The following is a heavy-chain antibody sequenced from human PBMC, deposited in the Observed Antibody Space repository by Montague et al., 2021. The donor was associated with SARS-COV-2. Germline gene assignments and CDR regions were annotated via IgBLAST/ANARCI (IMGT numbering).Heavy chain of an antibody. CDR3: ARSRANVPSRPGFDY. J-gene: IGHJ4*02. Sequence: SETLSLTCTVSGASVASGNFYWSWIRQPPGKGLEWIGYMYYTGHTNYNPSLGSRVTMPVDPSKNQFSLTLTSVTAADTAVYYCARSRANVPSRPGFDYWGQRALVTVSS. CDR2: MYYTGHT. CDR1: GASVASGNFY. D-gene: IGHD6-6*01. V-gene: IGHV4-61*01.